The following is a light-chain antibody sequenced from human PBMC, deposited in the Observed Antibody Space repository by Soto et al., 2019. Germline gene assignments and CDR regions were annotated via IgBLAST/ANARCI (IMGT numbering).Light chain of an antibody. CDR1: QGISSY. CDR3: QQYYSYPRK. J-gene: IGKJ1*01. Sequence: AIRMTQSPSSLSASRGDRVTITCRASQGISSYLAWYQQKPGKAPKLLIYAASTLQSGVPSRFSGSGSGTDFTLTIRCLQSEDFATYYCQQYYSYPRKFGQGTKVDIK. V-gene: IGKV1-8*01. CDR2: AAS.